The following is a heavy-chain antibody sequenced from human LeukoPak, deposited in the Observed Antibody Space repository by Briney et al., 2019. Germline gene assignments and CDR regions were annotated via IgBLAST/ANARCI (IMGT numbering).Heavy chain of an antibody. Sequence: GGSLRLSCAASGFTLSDNYMSWVRQAPAKGLEWVSVIFTGGSTFYADSVKGRFTISRDNSKKTLFLQMHSLRAEDTAVYYCAIRKSGNAIDYWGQGTLVTVSS. CDR1: GFTLSDNY. V-gene: IGHV3-66*01. CDR3: AIRKSGNAIDY. J-gene: IGHJ4*02. D-gene: IGHD5-12*01. CDR2: IFTGGST.